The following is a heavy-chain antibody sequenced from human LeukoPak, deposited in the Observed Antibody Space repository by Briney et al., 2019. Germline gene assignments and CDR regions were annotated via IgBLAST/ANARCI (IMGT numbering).Heavy chain of an antibody. J-gene: IGHJ5*02. CDR1: GFTFSSYA. CDR2: ISSSSSYI. D-gene: IGHD5-24*01. V-gene: IGHV3-21*01. Sequence: GGSLRLSCAASGFTFSSYAIHWVRQAPGKGLEWVSSISSSSSYIYYADSVKGRFTISRDNAKNSLYLQMNSLRAEDTAVYYCARDGHGSPEGWFDPWGQGTLVTVSS. CDR3: ARDGHGSPEGWFDP.